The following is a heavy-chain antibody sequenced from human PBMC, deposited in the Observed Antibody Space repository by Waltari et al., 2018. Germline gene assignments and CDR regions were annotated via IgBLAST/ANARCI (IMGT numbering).Heavy chain of an antibody. CDR3: ARGRAYDYIWGSYRKGYYFDY. CDR2: INHIGST. J-gene: IGHJ4*02. Sequence: QVQLQQWGAGLLKPSETLSLTCAVYGGSFSGYYWSWIRQPPGKGLEWIGEINHIGSTTYNPSLKSRVTISVDTSKNQFSLKLSSVTAADTAVYYCARGRAYDYIWGSYRKGYYFDYWGQGTLVTVSS. CDR1: GGSFSGYY. V-gene: IGHV4-34*01. D-gene: IGHD3-16*02.